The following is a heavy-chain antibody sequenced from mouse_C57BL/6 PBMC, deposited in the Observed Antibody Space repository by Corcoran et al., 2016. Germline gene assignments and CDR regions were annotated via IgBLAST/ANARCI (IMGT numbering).Heavy chain of an antibody. CDR2: ISYDGSN. V-gene: IGHV3-6*01. CDR3: ARDGVTTVVAPYFDY. Sequence: DVQLQESGPGLVKPSQSLSLTCSVTGYSITSGYYWNWIRQFPGNKLEWMGYISYDGSNNYNPSLKNRISLIRDTSKNQFFLKLNSVTTEDTATYYCARDGVTTVVAPYFDYWGQGTTLTVSS. CDR1: GYSITSGYY. J-gene: IGHJ2*01. D-gene: IGHD1-1*01.